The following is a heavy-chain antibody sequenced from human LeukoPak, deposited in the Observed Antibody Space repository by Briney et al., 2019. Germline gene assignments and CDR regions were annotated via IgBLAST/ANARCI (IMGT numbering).Heavy chain of an antibody. CDR3: ARDLSAVAGTGYFDL. D-gene: IGHD6-19*01. J-gene: IGHJ2*01. CDR1: GYTFTSYY. Sequence: ASVKVSCKASGYTFTSYYMHWVRQAPGQGLEWMGWINPNSGGTNYAQKFQDWVTLTRDTSISTAYMELSRLRSDDTAVYYCARDLSAVAGTGYFDLWGRGTLVTVSS. CDR2: INPNSGGT. V-gene: IGHV1-2*04.